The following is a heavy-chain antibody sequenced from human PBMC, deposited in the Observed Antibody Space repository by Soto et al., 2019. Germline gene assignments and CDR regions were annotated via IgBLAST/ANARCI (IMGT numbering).Heavy chain of an antibody. CDR1: SDSISRFS. CDR3: AREARGDSSGISDY. J-gene: IGHJ4*02. V-gene: IGHV4-4*07. CDR2: VYVNADT. Sequence: NPSETLSLTCTGSSDSISRFSWSLIRQSAGKGLEWIGRVYVNADTKYAPSLRSRLNISVDTSKNQLSLRLTSVTAADTAVYFCAREARGDSSGISDYWGRGNLVTVSS. D-gene: IGHD2-21*02.